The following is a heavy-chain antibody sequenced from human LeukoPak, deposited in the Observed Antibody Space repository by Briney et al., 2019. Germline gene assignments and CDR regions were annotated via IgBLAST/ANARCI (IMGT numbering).Heavy chain of an antibody. Sequence: GESLKISCKGSGYSFTSYWIGWVRQMPGKGLEWMGIIYPGDSDTRYSPSFQGQVTISADKSIGTAYLQWSSLKASDTAMYYCASPGDYDSSGYYAFDIWAKGQWSPSLQ. CDR2: IYPGDSDT. CDR1: GYSFTSYW. V-gene: IGHV5-51*01. J-gene: IGHJ3*02. CDR3: ASPGDYDSSGYYAFDI. D-gene: IGHD3-22*01.